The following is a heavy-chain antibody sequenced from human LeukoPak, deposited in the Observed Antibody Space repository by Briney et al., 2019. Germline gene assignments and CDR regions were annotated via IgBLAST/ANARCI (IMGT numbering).Heavy chain of an antibody. Sequence: PGGSLRLSCAASGFTFSSYEMNWVRQAPGKGLEWVSYISSSGSTIYYADSVKGRFTISRDNAKNSLYLQMNSLRAEDTAVYYCARVRAVAGGNYFDCWGQGTLVTVSS. CDR1: GFTFSSYE. CDR3: ARVRAVAGGNYFDC. V-gene: IGHV3-48*03. CDR2: ISSSGSTI. J-gene: IGHJ4*02. D-gene: IGHD6-19*01.